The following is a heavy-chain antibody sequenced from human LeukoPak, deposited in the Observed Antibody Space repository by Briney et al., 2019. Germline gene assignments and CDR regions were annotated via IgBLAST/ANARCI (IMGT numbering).Heavy chain of an antibody. CDR3: ARRAGGYSHPYHY. Sequence: GGSLRLSCAVSGFTVSGNYMSWVRQAPGKGLEWVSLIYSGGTTYYADSVKGRFTISRDNSKNTLYLQMNSLRAEDTAVYYCARRAGGYSHPYHYWGQGILVTVSS. D-gene: IGHD4-23*01. CDR1: GFTVSGNY. J-gene: IGHJ4*02. V-gene: IGHV3-53*01. CDR2: IYSGGTT.